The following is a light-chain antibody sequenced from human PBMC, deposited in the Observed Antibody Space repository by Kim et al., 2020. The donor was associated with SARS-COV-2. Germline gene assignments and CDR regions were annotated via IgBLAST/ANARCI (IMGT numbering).Light chain of an antibody. Sequence: EIVMTQSPATLSVSPGERATLSCRASQSVSSNLAWYQQKPGQAPRLLIYGASIRATGIPARFSGSGSGTKFTLTISSLQSEDFAVYYCQQYNNWPITFGQGTRLEIK. CDR2: GAS. J-gene: IGKJ5*01. V-gene: IGKV3D-15*01. CDR3: QQYNNWPIT. CDR1: QSVSSN.